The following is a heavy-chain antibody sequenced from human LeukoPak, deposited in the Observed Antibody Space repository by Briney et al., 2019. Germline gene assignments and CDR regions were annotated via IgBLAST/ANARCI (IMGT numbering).Heavy chain of an antibody. D-gene: IGHD2-15*01. CDR2: INHSGST. CDR3: AREEDCSGGICYLGNAFDI. J-gene: IGHJ3*02. V-gene: IGHV4-4*02. CDR1: GGSISSSNW. Sequence: SGTLSLTCAVSGGSISSSNWWSWVRQPPGKGLEWIGEINHSGSTNYNASLKSRVTISVDTSKNQFSLKLSSVTAADTAVYYCAREEDCSGGICYLGNAFDIWGQGTMVTVSS.